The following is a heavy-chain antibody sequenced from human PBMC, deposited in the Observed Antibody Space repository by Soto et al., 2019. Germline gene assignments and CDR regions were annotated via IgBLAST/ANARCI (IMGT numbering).Heavy chain of an antibody. D-gene: IGHD2-8*02. Sequence: NPSETLSLTCTVSGASISSGDYLWSWIRQSPGKGLEWIGYVSHDGTTYYNPSLESRVAISVDTSKNQFSLKVTSVTAADTAVYYCARDPCSGAGLYGIDVWGQGTTVTVSS. CDR3: ARDPCSGAGLYGIDV. CDR2: VSHDGTT. J-gene: IGHJ6*02. V-gene: IGHV4-30-4*01. CDR1: GASISSGDYL.